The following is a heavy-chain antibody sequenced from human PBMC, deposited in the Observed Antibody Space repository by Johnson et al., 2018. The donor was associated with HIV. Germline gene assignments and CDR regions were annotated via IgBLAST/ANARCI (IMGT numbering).Heavy chain of an antibody. CDR1: GFTVSSNY. V-gene: IGHV3-66*03. CDR2: IYSGGST. Sequence: VQLVESGGGLIQPGGSLRLSCAASGFTVSSNYMSWVRQAPGKGLEWVSLIYSGGSTYYADTVKGRFTISRDNSKNTLYLQMNSLRADDTAVYYCERGGKYYYASDDAFDIWGQGTMVTVSS. CDR3: ERGGKYYYASDDAFDI. D-gene: IGHD3-10*01. J-gene: IGHJ3*02.